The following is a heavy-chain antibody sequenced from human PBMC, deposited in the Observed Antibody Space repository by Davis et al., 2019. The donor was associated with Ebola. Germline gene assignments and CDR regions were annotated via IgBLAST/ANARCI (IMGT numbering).Heavy chain of an antibody. D-gene: IGHD4-11*01. CDR1: RVTLTSEW. CDR3: ATLLGTSTTFDN. J-gene: IGHJ4*02. V-gene: IGHV3-7*01. Sequence: PGGSLRLSCTDSRVTLTSEWMSWVRQAPGKGLEWVASIKQQGSLVYYLESVEGRFTVSRDNAKNSLFLQMDSLRAEDTAVYYCATLLGTSTTFDNWGQGTLVTVSS. CDR2: IKQQGSLV.